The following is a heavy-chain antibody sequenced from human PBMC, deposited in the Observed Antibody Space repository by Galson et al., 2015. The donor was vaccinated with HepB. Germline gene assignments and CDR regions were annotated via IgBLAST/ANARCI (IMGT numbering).Heavy chain of an antibody. V-gene: IGHV1-18*04. CDR1: GYTFPSYG. CDR3: ARNYYDNSGYFTIMNS. D-gene: IGHD3-22*01. Sequence: SVKVSCKASGYTFPSYGISWVRQAPGQGLEWMGWISAYNGNTNYAQKLQGRVTMTTDTSTSTAYMELRSLRSDDTAVYYCARNYYDNSGYFTIMNSWGQGTLVTVSS. CDR2: ISAYNGNT. J-gene: IGHJ4*02.